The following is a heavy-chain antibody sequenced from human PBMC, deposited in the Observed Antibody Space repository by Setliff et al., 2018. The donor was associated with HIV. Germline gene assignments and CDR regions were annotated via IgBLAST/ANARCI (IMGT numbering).Heavy chain of an antibody. Sequence: GASVKVSCKASGYSFTGYYVNWVRQAPGQGLEWMGRINPKSGATNLAQKFQGRVTLTRDTSVTTVYMELTGLTSDDTAVYYCASSGSYGYWGQGTMVTVSS. D-gene: IGHD1-26*01. V-gene: IGHV1-2*06. CDR1: GYSFTGYY. CDR2: INPKSGAT. CDR3: ASSGSYGY. J-gene: IGHJ4*03.